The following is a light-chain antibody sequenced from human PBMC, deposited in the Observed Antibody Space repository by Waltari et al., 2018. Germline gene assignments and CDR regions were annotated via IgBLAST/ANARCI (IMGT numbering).Light chain of an antibody. J-gene: IGLJ2*01. CDR3: YTEDSTWGA. CDR2: DAN. V-gene: IGLV3-10*01. CDR1: GLPTKL. Sequence: SFDLTQPPSVSVSPGQAASVTCSGDGLPTKLAYWFQKKSGQDPVLIIHDANKRPPGIPERFSASSSGTMATLTISGAQVEDEADYFCYTEDSTWGAFGGGTKLTVL.